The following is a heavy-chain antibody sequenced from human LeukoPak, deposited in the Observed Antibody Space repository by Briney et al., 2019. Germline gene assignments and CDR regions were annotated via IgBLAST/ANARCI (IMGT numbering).Heavy chain of an antibody. Sequence: ASVKVSCKASGYTFTSYGISWVRQAPGQGLEWMGWISAYNGNTNYAQKLQGRVTMTTDTSTSTAYMELRSLRSDDTAVHYCARPYSSGWYSSNYYYYMDVWGKGTTVTVSS. CDR1: GYTFTSYG. CDR3: ARPYSSGWYSSNYYYYMDV. CDR2: ISAYNGNT. D-gene: IGHD6-19*01. V-gene: IGHV1-18*01. J-gene: IGHJ6*03.